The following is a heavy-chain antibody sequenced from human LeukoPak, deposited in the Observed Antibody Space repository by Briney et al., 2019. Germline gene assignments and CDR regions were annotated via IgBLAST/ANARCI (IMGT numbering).Heavy chain of an antibody. D-gene: IGHD3-3*01. CDR3: AKDGYYDFWSGPHYFDY. Sequence: PGGSLRLSCAASGFTFSSYSMNWVRQAPGKGLEWVSSISSSSSYIYYADSVKGRFTISRDNAKNSLYLQMNSLKTEDMAFYYCAKDGYYDFWSGPHYFDYWGQGNLVTVSS. J-gene: IGHJ4*02. CDR1: GFTFSSYS. V-gene: IGHV3-21*04. CDR2: ISSSSSYI.